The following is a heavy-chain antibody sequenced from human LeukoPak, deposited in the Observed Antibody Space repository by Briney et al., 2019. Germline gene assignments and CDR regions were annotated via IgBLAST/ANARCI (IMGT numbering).Heavy chain of an antibody. CDR2: MNPDSGDT. CDR3: ARGLGTHDSSELTWPMISF. D-gene: IGHD3-22*01. Sequence: ASVKVSCKASGYTFTSYEINWVRQASGQGLEWMGWMNPDSGDTAYSQKFQGRIAMTRSTSISTAYMELSSLRSEDTAVYYCARGLGTHDSSELTWPMISFWGQGTVVTVSS. CDR1: GYTFTSYE. J-gene: IGHJ4*02. V-gene: IGHV1-8*01.